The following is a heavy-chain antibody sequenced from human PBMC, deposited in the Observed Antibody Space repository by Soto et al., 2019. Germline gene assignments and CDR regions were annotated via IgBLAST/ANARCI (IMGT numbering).Heavy chain of an antibody. CDR1: GFIFSGSG. D-gene: IGHD3-22*01. CDR3: ARWVGGSMYDNSGKYDS. CDR2: VSNDGTRK. J-gene: IGHJ5*01. Sequence: QVQLVESGGGVVQPGRSLSLTCAASGFIFSGSGMHWVRQAPGKGLEWVALVSNDGTRKYYGDSVKGRFSISRDNAENTLYLQMNSLRAEDTAVYYCARWVGGSMYDNSGKYDSWGQGTLVTVSS. V-gene: IGHV3-30*03.